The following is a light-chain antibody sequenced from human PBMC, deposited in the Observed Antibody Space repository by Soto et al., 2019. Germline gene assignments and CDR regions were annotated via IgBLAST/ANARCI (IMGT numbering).Light chain of an antibody. CDR2: EVS. CDR3: SSYTAGGTI. J-gene: IGLJ1*01. Sequence: QAVLTQPASVSGSPGQSITISCTGTSGDVGGYYYVSWYQQLPGKAPKLMISEVSNRPSGVSNRFSGSKSGNTASLTISGLQAEYEADYYCSSYTAGGTIFGTGTKVTVL. CDR1: SGDVGGYYY. V-gene: IGLV2-14*01.